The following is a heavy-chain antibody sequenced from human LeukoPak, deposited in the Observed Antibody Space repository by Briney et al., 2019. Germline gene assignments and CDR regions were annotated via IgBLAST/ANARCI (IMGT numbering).Heavy chain of an antibody. CDR2: IYHSGST. CDR1: GGSISSGGYY. Sequence: NPSETLSLTCTVSGGSISSGGYYWSWIRQPPGKGLEWIGYIYHSGSTYYNPSLKSRVTISVDRSKNQFSLKLSSVTAADTAVYYCARACRTIFGVESEFDYWGQGTLVTVSS. V-gene: IGHV4-30-2*01. CDR3: ARACRTIFGVESEFDY. D-gene: IGHD3-3*01. J-gene: IGHJ4*02.